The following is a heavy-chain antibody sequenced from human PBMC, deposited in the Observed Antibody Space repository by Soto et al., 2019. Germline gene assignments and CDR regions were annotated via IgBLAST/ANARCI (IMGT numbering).Heavy chain of an antibody. D-gene: IGHD3-22*01. CDR2: ISGSGGST. V-gene: IGHV3-23*01. CDR3: AKVLSGSHGPFDY. J-gene: IGHJ4*02. Sequence: PGGSLRLSCAASGFPFSSYAMSWVRQAPGKGLEWVSAISGSGGSTYYADSVKGRFTISRDNSKNTLYLQMNSLRAEDTAVYYGAKVLSGSHGPFDYWGQGTLVTVSS. CDR1: GFPFSSYA.